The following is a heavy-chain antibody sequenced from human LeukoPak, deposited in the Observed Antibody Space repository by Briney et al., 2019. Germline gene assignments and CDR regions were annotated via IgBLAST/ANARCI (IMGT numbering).Heavy chain of an antibody. J-gene: IGHJ4*02. Sequence: PSETLSLTCTVSGDSISSYYWSWIRQPAGKGLEWIGRIYSIVSTDYNPSLKSRVTMSVDTSKNQFSLKLSSVSAADTAVYYCARRPGPHPHYFDYWGQGTLVTVSS. CDR2: IYSIVST. V-gene: IGHV4-4*07. CDR1: GDSISSYY. D-gene: IGHD3-10*01. CDR3: ARRPGPHPHYFDY.